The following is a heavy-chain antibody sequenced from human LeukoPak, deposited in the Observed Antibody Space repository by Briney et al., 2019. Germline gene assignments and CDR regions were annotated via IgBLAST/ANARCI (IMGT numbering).Heavy chain of an antibody. CDR3: ARERSYCSGAACSLDL. Sequence: PAGGSLRLSCAASGFTFSSYAMHWVRQAPGKGLEWVAVISYDGSNKYYADSVKGRFTISRDNGENSVYLQMNSLRAEDTAVYFCARERSYCSGAACSLDLWGQGTLVTVSS. CDR1: GFTFSSYA. V-gene: IGHV3-30*07. CDR2: ISYDGSNK. D-gene: IGHD2-15*01. J-gene: IGHJ5*02.